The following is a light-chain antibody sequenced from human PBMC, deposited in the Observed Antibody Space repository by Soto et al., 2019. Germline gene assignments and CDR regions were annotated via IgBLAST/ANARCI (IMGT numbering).Light chain of an antibody. CDR1: QAIRSA. Sequence: AIQLTQYPSSLSASVGDRVTITCRASQAIRSALGWYQQKPGKVPKLLIYAASTLQSGVPSRFSGSGFGTDFTLTISRLQPEDFATYYCLLDFGYFWAFGQGTKV. CDR2: AAS. CDR3: LLDFGYFWA. V-gene: IGKV1-6*01. J-gene: IGKJ1*01.